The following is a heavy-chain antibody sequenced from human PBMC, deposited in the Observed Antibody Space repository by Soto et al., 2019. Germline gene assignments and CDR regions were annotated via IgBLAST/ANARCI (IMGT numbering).Heavy chain of an antibody. CDR2: IYHSGTT. J-gene: IGHJ3*02. Sequence: QLQLQESGSGLVKPSQTLSLTCAVSGGSINKDAYSWSWIRQPPGKGLEWIGYIYHSGTTYYNPSLKSRVIISVDKSKNQSSVKLSSVTAADMAVYYCARGEPAARTFDIWGQGTMVTVSS. D-gene: IGHD2-2*01. V-gene: IGHV4-30-2*01. CDR3: ARGEPAARTFDI. CDR1: GGSINKDAYS.